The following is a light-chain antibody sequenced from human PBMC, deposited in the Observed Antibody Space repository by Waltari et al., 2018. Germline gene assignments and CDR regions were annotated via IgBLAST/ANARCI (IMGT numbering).Light chain of an antibody. CDR3: QQSYNTPLS. CDR1: QSVSKY. J-gene: IGKJ4*01. CDR2: TTS. Sequence: DIQMTQSPSSLYASVGARVTLTCRASQSVSKYLNWYQQQPGKAPKLLIYTTSNLQSGVPSRFSGSGSGTDFTLTISSLQLEDLATYYCQQSYNTPLSFGGGTKVEIK. V-gene: IGKV1-39*01.